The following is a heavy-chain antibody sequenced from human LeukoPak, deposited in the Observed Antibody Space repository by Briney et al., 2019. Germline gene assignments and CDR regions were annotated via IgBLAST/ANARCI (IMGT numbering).Heavy chain of an antibody. CDR3: ARRRYDFWSGRLDY. CDR2: ISAYNGNT. D-gene: IGHD3-3*01. V-gene: IGHV1-18*01. J-gene: IGHJ4*02. Sequence: GASVKVSCKASGYTFTSYGISWVRQAPGQGLEWMGWISAYNGNTNYAQKLQGRVTMTTDISTSTAYMELRSLRSDDTAVYYCARRRYDFWSGRLDYWGQGTLVTVSS. CDR1: GYTFTSYG.